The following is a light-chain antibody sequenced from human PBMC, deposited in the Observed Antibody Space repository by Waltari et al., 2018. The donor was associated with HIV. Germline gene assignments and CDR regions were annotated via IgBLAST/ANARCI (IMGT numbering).Light chain of an antibody. CDR3: QQYTPYST. CDR2: KAY. Sequence: DIQLTQTPSTLSASVGDRVSITCRASQSISTSLAWYQQKPVQAPKLLIYKAYSLNSGVPSRFSGRGSGTDFTLTISSLQSDDFATYYCQQYTPYSTFGQGTKVEI. CDR1: QSISTS. J-gene: IGKJ1*01. V-gene: IGKV1-5*03.